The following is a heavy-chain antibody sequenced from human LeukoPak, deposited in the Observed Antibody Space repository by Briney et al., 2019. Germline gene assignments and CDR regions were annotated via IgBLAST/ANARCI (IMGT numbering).Heavy chain of an antibody. Sequence: SETLSLTCTVSGGSISSSSHYWGWIRQPPGNGLEWIATIYYSGRTYYNPSLKSRVNISVDTSKNHFSLKVNSVTAADTAVYYCATFSSSWYLFDPWGQGTLVTLSS. J-gene: IGHJ5*02. D-gene: IGHD6-13*01. CDR1: GGSISSSSHY. CDR3: ATFSSSWYLFDP. V-gene: IGHV4-39*07. CDR2: IYYSGRT.